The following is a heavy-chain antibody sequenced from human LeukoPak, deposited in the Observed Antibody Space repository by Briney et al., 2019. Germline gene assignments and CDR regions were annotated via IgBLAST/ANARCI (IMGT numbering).Heavy chain of an antibody. CDR2: INHSGST. CDR3: ARDSGYDILTGYPSPPGYNWFDP. Sequence: TSETLSLSCAVYGGSFSGYYWSWIRQPPGKGLEWIGEINHSGSTNYNPSLKSRVTISVDTSKNQFSLKLSSVTAADTAVYYCARDSGYDILTGYPSPPGYNWFDPWGQGTLVTVSS. J-gene: IGHJ5*02. D-gene: IGHD3-9*01. V-gene: IGHV4-34*01. CDR1: GGSFSGYY.